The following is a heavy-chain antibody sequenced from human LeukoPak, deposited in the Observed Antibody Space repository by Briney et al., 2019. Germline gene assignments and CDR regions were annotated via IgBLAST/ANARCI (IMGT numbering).Heavy chain of an antibody. Sequence: GGSLRLSCAASGFTFSSYSMNWVRQAPGKGLEWVSSISSSSSYIYYADSVKGRFTISRDNAKNSLYLQMNSLRAEDTAVYYCARGLPRGYSQTGYYFDYWGQGTLVTVSS. D-gene: IGHD5-18*01. CDR1: GFTFSSYS. CDR3: ARGLPRGYSQTGYYFDY. CDR2: ISSSSSYI. J-gene: IGHJ4*02. V-gene: IGHV3-21*01.